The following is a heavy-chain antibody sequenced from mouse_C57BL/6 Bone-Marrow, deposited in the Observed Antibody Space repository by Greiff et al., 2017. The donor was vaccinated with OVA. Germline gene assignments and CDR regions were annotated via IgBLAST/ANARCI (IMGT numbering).Heavy chain of an antibody. Sequence: QVQLQQPGAELVKPGASVKLSCKASGYTFTSYWMQWVKQRPGQGLEWIGEIDPSDSYTNYNPKFKGKATLTVDTSSSTAYMQLSSLTSEDSAVYYCPRPDYTNFVAYWRRGTRLTVSA. CDR2: IDPSDSYT. J-gene: IGHJ3*01. D-gene: IGHD2-5*01. V-gene: IGHV1-50*01. CDR3: PRPDYTNFVAY. CDR1: GYTFTSYW.